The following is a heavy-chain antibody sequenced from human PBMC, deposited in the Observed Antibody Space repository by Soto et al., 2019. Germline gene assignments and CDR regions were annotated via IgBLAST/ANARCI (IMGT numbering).Heavy chain of an antibody. CDR3: AKAHFPLGTLVY. D-gene: IGHD7-27*01. V-gene: IGHV3-23*01. Sequence: SLRLSCAASGFTFSSYAMSRVRQAPGKGLEWVSAISGSGGSTYYADSVKGRFTISRDNSKNTLYLQMNSLRAEDAAVYYCAKAHFPLGTLVYWGQGTLVTVSS. CDR1: GFTFSSYA. J-gene: IGHJ4*02. CDR2: ISGSGGST.